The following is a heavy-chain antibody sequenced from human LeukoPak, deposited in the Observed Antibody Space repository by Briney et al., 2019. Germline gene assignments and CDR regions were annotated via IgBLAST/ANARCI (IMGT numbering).Heavy chain of an antibody. D-gene: IGHD3-10*01. CDR3: ARTIRGC. Sequence: GGSLRLSCAASGFTFSNYWMSWVRQAPGKGLEWVANIKEDGSEKHYVDSVKGRFTISRDNAKNSLYLQMNSLRVEDTAVYYCARTIRGCWGQGTLVTVSS. CDR2: IKEDGSEK. J-gene: IGHJ4*02. CDR1: GFTFSNYW. V-gene: IGHV3-7*03.